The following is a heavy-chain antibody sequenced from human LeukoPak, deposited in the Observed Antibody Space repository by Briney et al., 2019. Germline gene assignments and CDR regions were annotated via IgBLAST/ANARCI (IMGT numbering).Heavy chain of an antibody. V-gene: IGHV3-53*01. Sequence: GGSLRLSCAASGFTVSSNYMSWVRQAPGKGLEWVSVIYSASSTYYADSVKGRFSISRDNSKNTLYLQMNSLRAEDTAVYYCAKDQGLPGYYYYMGVWGKGTTVTVSS. CDR1: GFTVSSNY. J-gene: IGHJ6*03. CDR3: AKDQGLPGYYYYMGV. D-gene: IGHD5/OR15-5a*01. CDR2: IYSASST.